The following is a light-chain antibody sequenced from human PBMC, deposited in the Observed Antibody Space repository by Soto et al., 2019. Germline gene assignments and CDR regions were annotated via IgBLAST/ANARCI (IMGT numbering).Light chain of an antibody. CDR3: QQYYSTPLT. CDR2: WAS. V-gene: IGKV4-1*01. CDR1: QSVLYSSNNKNY. J-gene: IGKJ4*01. Sequence: DIVMTQSPDSLAVSLGERATINCKSSQSVLYSSNNKNYLAWYQQKPGQPPKLLIYWASTRESGVPDRFSGSGSGTDFTLTISSRQAEDVTVSYCQQYYSTPLTFGGGNKVEIK.